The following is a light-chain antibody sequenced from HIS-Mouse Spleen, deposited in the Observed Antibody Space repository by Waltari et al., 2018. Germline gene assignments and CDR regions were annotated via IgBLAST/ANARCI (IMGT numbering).Light chain of an antibody. CDR2: QDS. Sequence: SYELPQPPSVSVSPGQPSSITCSGHQLADKHACWFQQTPGQSPVLVIYQDSKRPSGIPERFSGSNSGNTATLTVSGTQAMDEADYYCQAWDSSTVVFGGGTKLTVL. CDR1: QLADKH. CDR3: QAWDSSTVV. J-gene: IGLJ2*01. V-gene: IGLV3-1*01.